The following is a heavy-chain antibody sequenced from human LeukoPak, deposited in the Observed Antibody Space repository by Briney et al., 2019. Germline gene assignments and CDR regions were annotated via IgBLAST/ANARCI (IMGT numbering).Heavy chain of an antibody. CDR1: GYSISSGYY. Sequence: PSETLSLTCTVSGYSISSGYYWGWIRQPPGKGLEWIGSIYHSGSTYYNPSLKSRVTISVDTSKNQFSLKLSSVTAADTAVYYCARQERSSRRYYFDYWGQGTLVTVSS. CDR2: IYHSGST. J-gene: IGHJ4*02. V-gene: IGHV4-38-2*02. D-gene: IGHD2-15*01. CDR3: ARQERSSRRYYFDY.